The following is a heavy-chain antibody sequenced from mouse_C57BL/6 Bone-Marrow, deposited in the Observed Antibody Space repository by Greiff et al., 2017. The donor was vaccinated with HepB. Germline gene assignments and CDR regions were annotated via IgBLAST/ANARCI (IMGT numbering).Heavy chain of an antibody. CDR3: ARYGYWYFDV. V-gene: IGHV1-81*01. J-gene: IGHJ1*03. CDR2: IYPRSGNT. D-gene: IGHD1-1*01. CDR1: GYTFTSYG. Sequence: VMLVESGAELARPGASVKLSCKASGYTFTSYGISWVKQRTGQGLEWIGEIYPRSGNTYYNEKFKGKATLTADKSSSTAYMELRSLTSEDSAVYFCARYGYWYFDVWGTGTTVTVSS.